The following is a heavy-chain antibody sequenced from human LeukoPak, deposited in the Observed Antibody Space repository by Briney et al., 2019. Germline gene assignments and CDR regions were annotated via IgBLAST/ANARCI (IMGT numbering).Heavy chain of an antibody. CDR2: INHSGST. CDR1: GGSFSGYY. J-gene: IGHJ4*02. V-gene: IGHV4-34*01. CDR3: ARTPIWVAPYYFDY. Sequence: PSETLSLTCAVYGGSFSGYYWSWLRQPPGKGLEWIGEINHSGSTNYNPSLKSRVTISVDTSKNQFSLKLSSVTAADTAVYYCARTPIWVAPYYFDYWGQGTLVTVSS. D-gene: IGHD3-9*01.